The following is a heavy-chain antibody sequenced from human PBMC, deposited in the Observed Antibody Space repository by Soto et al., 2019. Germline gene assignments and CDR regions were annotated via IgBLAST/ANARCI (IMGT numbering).Heavy chain of an antibody. J-gene: IGHJ6*02. V-gene: IGHV1-69*12. CDR3: ARHVDTAMVTYYYYYGMDV. D-gene: IGHD5-18*01. CDR2: IIPIFGTA. CDR1: GGTFSSYA. Sequence: QVQLVQSGAEVKKPGSSVKVSCKASGGTFSSYAISWVRQAPGQGLEWMGGIIPIFGTANYAQKFQGRVTITADEXXSXAXXELSSLRSEDTAVYYCARHVDTAMVTYYYYYGMDVWGQGTTVTVSS.